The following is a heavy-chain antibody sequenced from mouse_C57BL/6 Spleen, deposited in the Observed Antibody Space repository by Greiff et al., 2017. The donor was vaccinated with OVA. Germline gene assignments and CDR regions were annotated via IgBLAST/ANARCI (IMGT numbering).Heavy chain of an antibody. D-gene: IGHD2-13*01. Sequence: VQLQQSGAELVRPGASVTLSCKASGYTFTDYEMHWVKQTPVHGLEWIGAIDPETGGTAYNQKFKGKAILTADKSSSTAYMELRSLTSEDSAVLYWTKVMAMDYWGQGTSVTVSS. CDR2: IDPETGGT. CDR1: GYTFTDYE. CDR3: TKVMAMDY. J-gene: IGHJ4*01. V-gene: IGHV1-15*01.